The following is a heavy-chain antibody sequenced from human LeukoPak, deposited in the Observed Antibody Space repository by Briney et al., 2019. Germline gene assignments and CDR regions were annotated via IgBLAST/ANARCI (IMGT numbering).Heavy chain of an antibody. J-gene: IGHJ2*01. CDR3: ARSQRVVAALLVWYFDL. CDR1: GCSISSSWYN. CDR2: IFYSGST. D-gene: IGHD2-15*01. V-gene: IGHV4-39*07. Sequence: PSGTLSPPCPVPGCSISSSWYNWGWDPPAPGKGGGGFGGIFYSGSTYYNPSLKSRVTMSVDTSKNQFSLKLSSVTAADTAVYYCARSQRVVAALLVWYFDLWGRGTLVTVFS.